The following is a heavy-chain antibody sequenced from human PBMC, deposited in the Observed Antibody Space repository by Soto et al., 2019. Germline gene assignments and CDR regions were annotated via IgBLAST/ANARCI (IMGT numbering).Heavy chain of an antibody. CDR2: ITTAGDT. Sequence: EVQLAESGGGLVQPGGSLRLSCAASGFTFSNYDMHWVRQVTGKGLEWVSGITTAGDTYYPGSVKGRFTISREKAKNSLYLQMNSLSAGDTAVYYCARELRGGSYGMDVWGQGTTVTVSS. CDR1: GFTFSNYD. J-gene: IGHJ6*02. CDR3: ARELRGGSYGMDV. V-gene: IGHV3-13*01.